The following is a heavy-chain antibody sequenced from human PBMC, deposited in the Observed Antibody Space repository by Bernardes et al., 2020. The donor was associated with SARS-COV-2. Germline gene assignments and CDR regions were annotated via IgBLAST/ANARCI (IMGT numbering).Heavy chain of an antibody. CDR3: ARFDGYNYGHCDH. CDR2: IYHSGGV. D-gene: IGHD5-18*01. Sequence: LSLTCTLPGGSISPHGYYWGWHRQPPGKGPEWNGSIYHSGGVHYPPSPRNRVTISVDTSKNLVSLNRWSVTAADTAIYYCARFDGYNYGHCDHWGQGTLVTVS. J-gene: IGHJ4*02. V-gene: IGHV4-39*01. CDR1: GGSISPHGYY.